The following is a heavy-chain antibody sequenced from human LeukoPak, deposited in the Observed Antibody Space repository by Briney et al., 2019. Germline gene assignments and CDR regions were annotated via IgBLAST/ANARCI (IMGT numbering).Heavy chain of an antibody. D-gene: IGHD4-17*01. Sequence: SETLSLTCAVSGGSITSGRYSWSWIRQPPGKGLELIGYLYLGGSTHYNPSLRTRVTISLDRSKNQLSLNLTSVTAADTAVYYCARASDYGAPRDALDIWGQGTTVTVSS. CDR1: GGSITSGRYS. J-gene: IGHJ3*02. V-gene: IGHV4-30-2*01. CDR3: ARASDYGAPRDALDI. CDR2: LYLGGST.